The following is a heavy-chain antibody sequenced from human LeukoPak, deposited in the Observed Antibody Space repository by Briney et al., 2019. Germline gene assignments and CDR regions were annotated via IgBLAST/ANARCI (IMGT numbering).Heavy chain of an antibody. CDR3: ARGTGVRYCTNGICYTTDY. CDR1: GYSFTTYW. CDR2: IYPSDSDT. J-gene: IGHJ4*02. Sequence: GESLEISCKGSGYSFTTYWIGWVRQMPGKGLEWMGIIYPSDSDTRYSPSFQGQVTISADKAISTAFLQWSSLKASDPAMYYCARGTGVRYCTNGICYTTDYWGQGTLVTVSS. D-gene: IGHD2-8*01. V-gene: IGHV5-51*01.